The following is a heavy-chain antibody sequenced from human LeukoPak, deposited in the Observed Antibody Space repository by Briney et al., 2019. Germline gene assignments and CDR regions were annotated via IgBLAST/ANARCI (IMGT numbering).Heavy chain of an antibody. D-gene: IGHD1-26*01. CDR3: ARGRSKYYFDY. V-gene: IGHV4-59*01. J-gene: IGHJ4*02. Sequence: SETLSLTCTVSGVSISTTYWSWIRQPPGKGLDWIGYMYSSGSTTNYNPSLNSRVTISVDTSKNQFSLKLSSVTAVDTAVYYCARGRSKYYFDYWGQGTLVTVSS. CDR2: MYSSGST. CDR1: GVSISTTY.